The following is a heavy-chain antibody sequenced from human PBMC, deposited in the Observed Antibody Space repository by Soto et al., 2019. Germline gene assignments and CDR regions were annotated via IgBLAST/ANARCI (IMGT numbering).Heavy chain of an antibody. CDR1: GFTFSSYG. CDR3: ARARKGYSYGFGFDY. J-gene: IGHJ4*02. D-gene: IGHD5-18*01. V-gene: IGHV3-33*01. CDR2: IWYDGSNK. Sequence: GGSLRLSCAASGFTFSSYGMHWVRQAPGKGLEWVAVIWYDGSNKYYADSVKGRFTISRDNSKNTLYLQMNSLRAEDTAVYYCARARKGYSYGFGFDYWGQGTLVTVSS.